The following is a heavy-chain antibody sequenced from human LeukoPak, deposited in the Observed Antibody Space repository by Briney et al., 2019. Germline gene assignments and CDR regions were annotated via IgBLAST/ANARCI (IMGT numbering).Heavy chain of an antibody. D-gene: IGHD3-10*01. CDR2: IYYSGST. CDR1: GGSISSSSYY. Sequence: PSETLSLTCTVSGGSISSSSYYWGWIRQPPGKGLEWIGSIYYSGSTYYNPPLKSRVTISVDTSKNQFSLKLSSVTAADTAVYYCARLQAYGSGFDYWGQGTLVTVSS. J-gene: IGHJ4*02. CDR3: ARLQAYGSGFDY. V-gene: IGHV4-39*01.